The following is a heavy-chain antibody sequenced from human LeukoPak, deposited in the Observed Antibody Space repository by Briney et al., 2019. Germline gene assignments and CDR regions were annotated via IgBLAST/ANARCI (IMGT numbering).Heavy chain of an antibody. CDR1: GFSLTTSGVG. V-gene: IGHV2-5*02. CDR3: AHYISGFCKS. Sequence: SGPTLVKPTQTLTLTCAFSGFSLTTSGVGVGWIRQPPGKALEWLAFIFGDGDRRYSPSLNSRLSITKDISKNHVVFTMTHMDPVDTATYYCAHYISGFCKSWGQGTLVTVSS. D-gene: IGHD6-19*01. CDR2: IFGDGDR. J-gene: IGHJ4*02.